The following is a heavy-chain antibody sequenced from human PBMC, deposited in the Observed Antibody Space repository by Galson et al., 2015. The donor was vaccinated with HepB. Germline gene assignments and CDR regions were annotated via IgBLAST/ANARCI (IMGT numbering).Heavy chain of an antibody. CDR2: ISAYNGNT. D-gene: IGHD6-13*01. Sequence: SVKVSCKASGYTFTSYGISWVRQAPGQGLEWMGWISAYNGNTNYAQKLQGRVTMTTDTSTSTAYMELRSLRSDDTAVYYCARDQSYIAAAGGINWFDPWGQGTLVTVSS. J-gene: IGHJ5*02. CDR3: ARDQSYIAAAGGINWFDP. V-gene: IGHV1-18*01. CDR1: GYTFTSYG.